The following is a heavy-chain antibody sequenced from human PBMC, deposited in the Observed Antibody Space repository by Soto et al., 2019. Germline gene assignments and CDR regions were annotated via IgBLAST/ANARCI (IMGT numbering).Heavy chain of an antibody. CDR3: AIKYGDYRFDY. J-gene: IGHJ4*02. D-gene: IGHD4-17*01. CDR1: GYSFTSHG. Sequence: ASVKVSCKASGYSFTSHGFSWVRQAPGQGLEWMGWISGYNGNTNYAQKFQGRVTMTTDTSTSTAYMELRSLRSDDTAVYYCAIKYGDYRFDYWGQGTLVTVCS. V-gene: IGHV1-18*01. CDR2: ISGYNGNT.